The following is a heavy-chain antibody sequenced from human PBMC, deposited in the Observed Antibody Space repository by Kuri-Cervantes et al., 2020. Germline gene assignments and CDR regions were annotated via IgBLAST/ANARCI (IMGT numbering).Heavy chain of an antibody. CDR2: ISYDGSNK. J-gene: IGHJ6*03. CDR1: GFIFSNYA. Sequence: GESLKISCAASGFIFSNYAMHWVRQAPGKGLEWVAVISYDGSNKYYADSVKGRFTISRDNSKNTLYLQMNSLRAEDTAVYYCARDRGTTDYYYMDVWGKGTTVTVSS. D-gene: IGHD1-7*01. V-gene: IGHV3-30*01. CDR3: ARDRGTTDYYYMDV.